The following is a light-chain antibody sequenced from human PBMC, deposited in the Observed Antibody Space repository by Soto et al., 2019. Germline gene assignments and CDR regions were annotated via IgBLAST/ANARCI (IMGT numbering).Light chain of an antibody. CDR2: DVN. V-gene: IGLV2-14*01. J-gene: IGLJ1*01. CDR1: SSDVGGYNY. CDR3: SSYTSSSTYV. Sequence: QSALTQPASVSGSPGQSITISCTGTSSDVGGYNYVSWYQQHPGEAPKLMIYDVNNRPSGVSNRFSGSKSCNTASLTISGRQAEDEADYYCSSYTSSSTYVFGTGTKVTVL.